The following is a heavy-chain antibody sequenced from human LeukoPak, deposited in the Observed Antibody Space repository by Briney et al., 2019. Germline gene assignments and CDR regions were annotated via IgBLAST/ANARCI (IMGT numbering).Heavy chain of an antibody. J-gene: IGHJ4*02. CDR2: IYSGGST. CDR3: AREGYSYGFDY. D-gene: IGHD5-18*01. CDR1: GFTVSSNY. Sequence: PGGSLRLSCAASGFTVSSNYMSWVRQAPGKGLEWVSVIYSGGSTYYADSVRGRFTISRDNSKNTLYLQMNSLRAEDTAVYYCAREGYSYGFDYWGQGTLVTVSS. V-gene: IGHV3-66*01.